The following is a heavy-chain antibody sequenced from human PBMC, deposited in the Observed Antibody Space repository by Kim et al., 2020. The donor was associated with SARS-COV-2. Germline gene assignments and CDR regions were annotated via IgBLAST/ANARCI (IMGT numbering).Heavy chain of an antibody. D-gene: IGHD6-13*01. V-gene: IGHV3-21*01. CDR2: ISSSSSYI. CDR3: ARDPLHSSSGGY. CDR1: GFTFSSYS. J-gene: IGHJ4*02. Sequence: GGSLRLSCAASGFTFSSYSMNWVRQAPGKGLEWVSSISSSSSYIYYADSVKGRFTISRDNAKNSLYLQMNSLRAEDTAVYYCARDPLHSSSGGYWGQGTLVTVSS.